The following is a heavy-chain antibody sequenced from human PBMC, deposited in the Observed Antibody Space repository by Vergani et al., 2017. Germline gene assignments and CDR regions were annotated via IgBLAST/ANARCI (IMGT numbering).Heavy chain of an antibody. CDR2: INPSGGST. CDR1: GYTFTSYY. J-gene: IGHJ5*02. V-gene: IGHV1-46*01. CDR3: ASAPPGKNNWFDP. Sequence: QVQLVQSGAEVKKPGASVKVSCKASGYTFTSYYMHWVRQAPGQGLEGMGIINPSGGSTSYAQKFQGRVTMTRDTSTSTVYMELSSLRSEDTAVYYCASAPPGKNNWFDPWGQGTLVTVSS.